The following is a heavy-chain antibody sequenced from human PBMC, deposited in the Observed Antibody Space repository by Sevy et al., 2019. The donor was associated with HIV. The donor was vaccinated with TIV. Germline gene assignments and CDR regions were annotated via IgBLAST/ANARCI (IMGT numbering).Heavy chain of an antibody. J-gene: IGHJ5*02. V-gene: IGHV4-34*01. Sequence: SETLSLTCAVYGGSFSGYYWSWIRQPPGKGLEWIGEINHSGSTNYNPSLKSRVTISVDTSKNQFSLKLSSVTAADTAVYYCARARRIAAAGTSGYNWFDPWGQETLVTVSS. CDR3: ARARRIAAAGTSGYNWFDP. D-gene: IGHD6-13*01. CDR2: INHSGST. CDR1: GGSFSGYY.